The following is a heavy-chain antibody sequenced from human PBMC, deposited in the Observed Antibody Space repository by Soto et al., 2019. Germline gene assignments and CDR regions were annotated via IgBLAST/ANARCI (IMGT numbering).Heavy chain of an antibody. D-gene: IGHD3-9*01. V-gene: IGHV4-59*01. CDR3: AGERLTGSGYFDY. J-gene: IGHJ4*02. Sequence: QVQLQESGPGLVKPSETLSLTCTVSNGFITGYYWSWVRQPPGKGLEWIGSVYNTGTHNYNPSLRSRVTMSADPSKSQFSLELSSVTAADTAIYFCAGERLTGSGYFDYWGQGTLVTVSS. CDR1: NGFITGYY. CDR2: VYNTGTH.